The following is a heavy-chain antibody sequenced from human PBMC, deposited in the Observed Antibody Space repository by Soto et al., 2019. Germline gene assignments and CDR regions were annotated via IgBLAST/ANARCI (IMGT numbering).Heavy chain of an antibody. Sequence: GGSLRLSCVASRFSFSSYEMSWVRQAAGKGLEWVSRVSLTGDRTNYAGSVKGRFTVSRDNFKNTLYLEMDSLRPEDTAIYYCARGGGYCTPTSCAIDSWGRGPPVTVYS. V-gene: IGHV3-23*01. J-gene: IGHJ4*02. CDR3: ARGGGYCTPTSCAIDS. CDR1: RFSFSSYE. CDR2: VSLTGDRT. D-gene: IGHD2-8*01.